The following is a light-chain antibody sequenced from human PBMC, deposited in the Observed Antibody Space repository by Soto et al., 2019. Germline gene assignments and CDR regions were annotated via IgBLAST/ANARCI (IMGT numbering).Light chain of an antibody. CDR2: AAS. V-gene: IGKV1-27*01. J-gene: IGKJ4*01. CDR3: QKHNGAPFT. Sequence: DIQMTQSPSSLSASVGDRVIITCRASQGISDHLAWYQQKPGKVPKLLIYAASTVQSGVPSRFSGSGSGTEFTLTISSLQPEDVATYYCQKHNGAPFTFGGGTKVDI. CDR1: QGISDH.